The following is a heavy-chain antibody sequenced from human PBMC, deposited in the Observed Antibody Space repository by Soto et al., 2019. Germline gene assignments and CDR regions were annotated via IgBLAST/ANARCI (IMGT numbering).Heavy chain of an antibody. V-gene: IGHV1-69*13. CDR1: GGTFSSYA. CDR3: ARIGYSYGGYYFDY. CDR2: IIPIFGTA. Sequence: SVKVSCKASGGTFSSYAISWVRQAPGQGLEWMGGIIPIFGTANYAQKFQGRVTVTADESTSTAYMELSSLRSEDTAVYYCARIGYSYGGYYFDYWGQGTLVTVSS. J-gene: IGHJ4*02. D-gene: IGHD5-18*01.